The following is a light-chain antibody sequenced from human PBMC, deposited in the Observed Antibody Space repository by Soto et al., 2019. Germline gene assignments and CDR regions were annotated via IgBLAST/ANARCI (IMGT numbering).Light chain of an antibody. CDR2: ATN. CDR3: VLYMGSGTVV. J-gene: IGLJ2*01. V-gene: IGLV8-61*01. CDR1: SGSVSTSYY. Sequence: QTVVTQEPSFSVSPGGTVTLTCGLSSGSVSTSYYPSWYQQTPGQAPRTVIYATNSRSSGVPARFSGSILGNKAALTITGAQADGESDYYCVLYMGSGTVVFGGGTKLTVL.